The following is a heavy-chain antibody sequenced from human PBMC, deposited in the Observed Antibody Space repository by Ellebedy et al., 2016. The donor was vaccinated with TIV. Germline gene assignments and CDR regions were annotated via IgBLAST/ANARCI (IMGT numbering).Heavy chain of an antibody. CDR3: ARESSSHSTLFDY. J-gene: IGHJ4*02. Sequence: PGGSLRLSCAASGFTFSDHYMDWVRQAPGKGLEWVGFIRSKAYGGTTEYAASVKGRFTISRDDSKNSLYLQMNSLKTEDTAVYYCARESSSHSTLFDYWGQGTLVTVSS. D-gene: IGHD6-6*01. V-gene: IGHV3-72*01. CDR2: IRSKAYGGTT. CDR1: GFTFSDHY.